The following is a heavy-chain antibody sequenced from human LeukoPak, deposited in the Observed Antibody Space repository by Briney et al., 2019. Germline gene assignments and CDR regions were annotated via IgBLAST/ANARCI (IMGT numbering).Heavy chain of an antibody. CDR2: INPDRGGT. V-gene: IGHV1-2*06. CDR3: ASGTYGDYSLDF. CDR1: GYTFTGYH. D-gene: IGHD4-17*01. Sequence: GASVKVSCKASGYTFTGYHLHWVRQAPGQGLEWMGRINPDRGGTDYAQKFQGRVTMTGDTSIGTAYMELSRLRSDDTAIYYCASGTYGDYSLDFWGQGTLVTASS. J-gene: IGHJ4*02.